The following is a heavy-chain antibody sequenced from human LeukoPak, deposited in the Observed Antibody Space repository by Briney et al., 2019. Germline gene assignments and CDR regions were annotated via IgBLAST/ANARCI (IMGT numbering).Heavy chain of an antibody. Sequence: GGALRLSCAASGFGFSVYRVYLVRQAPGKGLGWVAHINEDGTSASHADSVKGRFTISRDTAKNTLYLQMNSLTVEDTAVYYCARVPTNSYGFGQWGQGSLVTVSS. CDR3: ARVPTNSYGFGQ. CDR1: GFGFSVYR. CDR2: INEDGTSA. J-gene: IGHJ4*02. D-gene: IGHD5-18*01. V-gene: IGHV3-74*01.